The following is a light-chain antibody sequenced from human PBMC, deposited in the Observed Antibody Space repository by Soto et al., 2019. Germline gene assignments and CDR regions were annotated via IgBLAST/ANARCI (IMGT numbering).Light chain of an antibody. CDR2: GAS. J-gene: IGKJ2*01. Sequence: EIVMTQSPATLSVSPGDRVTLSCRASQSVSSDLAWYQQRPGQAPRLLIYGASSRATGIPDRFSGSGSGTDFTLTISRLEPEDFAVYYCQQYGSSQEYTFGQGTKVDIK. V-gene: IGKV3-20*01. CDR1: QSVSSD. CDR3: QQYGSSQEYT.